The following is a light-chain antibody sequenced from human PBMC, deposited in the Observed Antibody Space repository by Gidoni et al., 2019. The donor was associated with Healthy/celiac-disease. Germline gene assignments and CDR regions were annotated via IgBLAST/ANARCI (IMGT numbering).Light chain of an antibody. CDR3: QQYNNWPMYT. CDR1: QSVSSN. J-gene: IGKJ2*01. Sequence: EIVMTQSPATLSVSPGERATLSCMASQSVSSNLACYQQKPCQAPRRLIYGASTRATDIPASFSGSGSGTEFTLTISSLQSEDFAVYYCQQYNNWPMYTFGQGTKLEIK. V-gene: IGKV3-15*01. CDR2: GAS.